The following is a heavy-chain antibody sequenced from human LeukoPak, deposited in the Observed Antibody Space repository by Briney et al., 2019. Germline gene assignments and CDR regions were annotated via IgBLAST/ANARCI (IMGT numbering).Heavy chain of an antibody. V-gene: IGHV1-2*02. CDR2: INPNSGGT. CDR1: GYTFTGYY. J-gene: IGHJ4*02. D-gene: IGHD3-22*01. Sequence: VSVKVSCKASGYTFTGYYMHWVRQAPGQGLEWMGWINPNSGGTNYAQKFQGRVTMTRDTSISTAYMELSRLRSDDTAVYYCARGFRSYYYDSSGYYYWGQGTLVTVSS. CDR3: ARGFRSYYYDSSGYYY.